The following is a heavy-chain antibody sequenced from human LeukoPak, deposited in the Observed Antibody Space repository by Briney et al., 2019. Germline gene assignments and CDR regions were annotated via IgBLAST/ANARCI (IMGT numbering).Heavy chain of an antibody. J-gene: IGHJ4*02. V-gene: IGHV1-2*02. CDR2: INPNSGDT. CDR1: GYTFTGYY. CDR3: SSRVQIAVAGTVDC. D-gene: IGHD6-19*01. Sequence: ASVKVSCKASGYTFTGYYMNWVRQAPGQGLEWMGWINPNSGDTNSAQKFQGRVTMTTDTSTSTAYMELRSLRSDDSAVYYCSSRVQIAVAGTVDCWGQGTLVTVSS.